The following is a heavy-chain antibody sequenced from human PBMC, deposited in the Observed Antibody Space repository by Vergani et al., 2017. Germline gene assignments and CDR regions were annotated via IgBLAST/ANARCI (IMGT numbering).Heavy chain of an antibody. D-gene: IGHD3-16*01. CDR2: IYTSGST. J-gene: IGHJ5*02. CDR3: ARRGGAASWFDP. CDR1: GGSISSGSYY. Sequence: QVQLQESGPGLVKPSQTLSLTCTVSGGSISSGSYYWSWIRQPAGKGLEWIGRIYTSGSTNYNPSLKSRVTISVDTSKNQFSLKLSSVTAADTAVYYCARRGGAASWFDPWGQGTLVTVSS. V-gene: IGHV4-61*02.